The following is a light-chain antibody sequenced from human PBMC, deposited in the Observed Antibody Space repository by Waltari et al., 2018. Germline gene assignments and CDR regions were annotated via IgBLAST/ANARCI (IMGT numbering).Light chain of an antibody. CDR1: QSLVHSDGNTY. J-gene: IGKJ4*01. Sequence: DVVMTQSPLSLPVTFGQPASISCRSSQSLVHSDGNTYLNWFHQSPGHSPRRLIDKVSNRDSGVPDRFSGSGSGTDFTLKISRVEAEDVVVYYCMQATHWPALTFGGGTKVEIK. CDR3: MQATHWPALT. CDR2: KVS. V-gene: IGKV2-30*02.